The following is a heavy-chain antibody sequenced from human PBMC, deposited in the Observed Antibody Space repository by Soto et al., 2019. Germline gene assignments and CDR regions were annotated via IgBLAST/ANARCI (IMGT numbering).Heavy chain of an antibody. CDR1: GYTLTELS. CDR3: ATQRPTSSGWYEYFDC. V-gene: IGHV1-24*01. CDR2: FDPEDGET. D-gene: IGHD6-19*01. J-gene: IGHJ4*02. Sequence: ASVKVSCKVSGYTLTELSMPWVRQAPGKGLEWMGGFDPEDGETIYAQKFQGRVTMTEDTSTDTAYMELSSLRSEDTAVYYCATQRPTSSGWYEYFDCWGQGTLVTVSS.